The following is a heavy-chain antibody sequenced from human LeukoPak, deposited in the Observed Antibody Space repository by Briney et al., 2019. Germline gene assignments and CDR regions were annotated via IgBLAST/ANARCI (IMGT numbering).Heavy chain of an antibody. CDR3: ARVPTGVIAAGYYFDY. CDR2: ISYDGSNE. V-gene: IGHV3-30*04. Sequence: GGSLRLSCAASGFTFSSYAMHWVRQAPGKGLEWVAVISYDGSNEYYADSMKGRFTISRDNSKNTLFLQMNSLRTEDTAVYYCARVPTGVIAAGYYFDYWGQATLVTVSS. CDR1: GFTFSSYA. D-gene: IGHD6-13*01. J-gene: IGHJ4*02.